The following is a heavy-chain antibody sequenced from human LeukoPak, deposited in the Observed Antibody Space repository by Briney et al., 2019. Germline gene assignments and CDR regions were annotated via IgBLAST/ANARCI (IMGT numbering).Heavy chain of an antibody. V-gene: IGHV1-18*01. CDR3: ARDLVTAIPYY. CDR1: GGTFSSHS. CDR2: ISAYNGNT. D-gene: IGHD2-21*02. Sequence: ASVKVSCKASGGTFSSHSFNWVRQAPGQGLEWMGWISAYNGNTNYAQKLQGRVTMTTDTSTSTAYMELRSLRSDDTAVYYCARDLVTAIPYYWGQGTLVTVSS. J-gene: IGHJ4*02.